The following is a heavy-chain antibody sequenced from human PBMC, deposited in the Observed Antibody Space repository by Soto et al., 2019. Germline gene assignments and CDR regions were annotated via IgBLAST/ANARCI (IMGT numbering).Heavy chain of an antibody. V-gene: IGHV1-8*01. J-gene: IGHJ6*01. Sequence: QVQLVQSGAEVKKPGASVKVSCKASGYTFTRYDINWVRQATGPGLEWMGWMNPNSGKTGYAQKFQGRVTLTRNTSIIAAYMELSSLRSEETAVYYFAREKTSYGMHVWGQGTTVTVSS. CDR2: MNPNSGKT. CDR1: GYTFTRYD. CDR3: AREKTSYGMHV.